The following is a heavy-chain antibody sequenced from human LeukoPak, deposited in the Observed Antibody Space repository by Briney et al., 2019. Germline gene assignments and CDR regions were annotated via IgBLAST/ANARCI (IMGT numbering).Heavy chain of an antibody. CDR1: GYSISSGYY. D-gene: IGHD1-26*01. CDR2: IYHSGST. Sequence: SETLSLTCTVSGYSISSGYYWGWIRQPPGKGLEWIGSIYHSGSTYYNPSLKSRVTISVDTSKNQFSLKLSSVTAADTAVYYCARGRSGSYYRMAFDIWGQGTMVTVSS. J-gene: IGHJ3*02. V-gene: IGHV4-38-2*02. CDR3: ARGRSGSYYRMAFDI.